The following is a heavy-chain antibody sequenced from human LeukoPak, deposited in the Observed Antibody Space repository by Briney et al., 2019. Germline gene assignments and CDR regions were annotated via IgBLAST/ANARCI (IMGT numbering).Heavy chain of an antibody. V-gene: IGHV3-7*01. CDR2: IKQDGSEK. J-gene: IGHJ3*02. CDR3: ARDSGTLAYCGGDCPWAFDI. Sequence: PGGSLRLSCAASGFTFSSYWMSWVRQAPGKGLEWVANIKQDGSEKYYVDSVKGRFTISRDNAKNSLYLQMNSLRAEDTAVYYCARDSGTLAYCGGDCPWAFDIWGQGTMVTVSS. D-gene: IGHD2-21*01. CDR1: GFTFSSYW.